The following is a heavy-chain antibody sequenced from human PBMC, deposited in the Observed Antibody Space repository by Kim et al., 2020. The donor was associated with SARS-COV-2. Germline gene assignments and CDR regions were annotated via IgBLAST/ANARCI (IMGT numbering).Heavy chain of an antibody. J-gene: IGHJ6*02. V-gene: IGHV3-23*01. D-gene: IGHD2-15*01. Sequence: GGSLRLSCAASGFTFTSYAMNWVRQAPGKGLEWVSAVSGGGGSTYYADSMKGRFTISRDNSKNMVYLQMNSLRAEDTAVYYCAKVRGGYCSGGRCYYYGLDDWGQGTTVTVSS. CDR1: GFTFTSYA. CDR2: VSGGGGST. CDR3: AKVRGGYCSGGRCYYYGLDD.